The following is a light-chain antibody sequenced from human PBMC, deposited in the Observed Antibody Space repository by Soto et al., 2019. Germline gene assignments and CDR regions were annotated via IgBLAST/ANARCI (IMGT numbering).Light chain of an antibody. J-gene: IGKJ4*01. V-gene: IGKV3-15*01. CDR1: QSVAGN. Sequence: EIVMTQSPATLSVSPGETATLSCRASQSVAGNLAWYQQKPGQPPRLLIYGVSTRATGVPARFSGRWSETDFSLTISSLQIEDFALYYCQQSNNWPPLTFGGGTKVEIK. CDR3: QQSNNWPPLT. CDR2: GVS.